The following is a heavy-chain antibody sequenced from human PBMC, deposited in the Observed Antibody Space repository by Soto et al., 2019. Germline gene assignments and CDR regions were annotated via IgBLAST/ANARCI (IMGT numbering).Heavy chain of an antibody. CDR1: GGTFSSYA. CDR2: IIPIFGTA. Sequence: GASVKVSCKASGGTFSSYAISWVRQAPGQGLEWMGGIIPIFGTANYAQKFQGRVTITADESTSTAYMELSSVTAADTAVYYCARVRMAARTGAYGMDVWGQGTTVTVSS. V-gene: IGHV1-69*13. CDR3: ARVRMAARTGAYGMDV. J-gene: IGHJ6*02. D-gene: IGHD6-6*01.